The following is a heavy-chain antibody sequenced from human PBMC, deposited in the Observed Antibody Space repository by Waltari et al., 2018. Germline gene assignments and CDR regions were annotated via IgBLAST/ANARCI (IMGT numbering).Heavy chain of an antibody. D-gene: IGHD3-22*01. CDR1: GVTFSSYG. J-gene: IGHJ4*02. CDR3: AKERVIVVVIAFDY. V-gene: IGHV3-23*01. Sequence: EVQLLESGGGLVQPGGSLRLSCAASGVTFSSYGMSWVRQAPGKGLEWVSGISGSGASTYYADSVKGLFTISRDNSKNTVYLEMNSLRAEDTAVYYCAKERVIVVVIAFDYWGQGTLVTVSS. CDR2: ISGSGAST.